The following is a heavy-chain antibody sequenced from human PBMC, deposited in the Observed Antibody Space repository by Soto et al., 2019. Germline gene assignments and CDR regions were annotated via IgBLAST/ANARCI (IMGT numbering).Heavy chain of an antibody. CDR1: GYTFSRYG. V-gene: IGHV3-30*18. J-gene: IGHJ6*02. CDR3: AKDRGWLAERYYYGMDV. Sequence: QEELVESGGGVVQPGRSLRLSCAASGYTFSRYGMHWVRQAPGKGLEWVAVISYDGSNKYYADSVKGRFTISRDNSKNTLYLQMNSLRAEDTAVYYCAKDRGWLAERYYYGMDVWGQGTTVTVSS. CDR2: ISYDGSNK. D-gene: IGHD6-19*01.